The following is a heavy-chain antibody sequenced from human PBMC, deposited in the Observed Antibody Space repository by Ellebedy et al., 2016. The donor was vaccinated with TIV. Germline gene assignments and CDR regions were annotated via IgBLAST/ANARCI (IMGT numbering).Heavy chain of an antibody. CDR1: GFSFSSYW. D-gene: IGHD5-24*01. CDR2: ISGSTLTI. J-gene: IGHJ3*02. Sequence: GESLKISCAASGFSFSSYWMNWVRQAPGKGLEWISYISGSTLTIYYADSVKGRFTISRDNAKNSLYLQMSSLTADDTAVYYCARDMAWGNERVNDGLDIWGQGTMVTVSA. CDR3: ARDMAWGNERVNDGLDI. V-gene: IGHV3-48*04.